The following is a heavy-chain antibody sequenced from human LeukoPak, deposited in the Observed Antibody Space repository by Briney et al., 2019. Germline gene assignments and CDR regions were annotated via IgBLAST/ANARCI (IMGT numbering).Heavy chain of an antibody. D-gene: IGHD1-26*01. CDR1: GFTFSSYS. CDR3: AKGVGATQPYFDY. CDR2: ISYDGSNK. J-gene: IGHJ4*02. V-gene: IGHV3-30*18. Sequence: GGSLRLSCAASGFTFSSYSMNWVRQAPGKGLEWVAVISYDGSNKYYADSVKGRFTISRDNSKNTLYLQMNSLRAEDTAVYYCAKGVGATQPYFDYWGQGTLVTVSS.